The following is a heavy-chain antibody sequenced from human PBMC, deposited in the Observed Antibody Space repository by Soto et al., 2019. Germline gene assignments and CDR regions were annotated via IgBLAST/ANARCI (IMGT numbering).Heavy chain of an antibody. CDR3: AKVSTAGTHEYFQH. J-gene: IGHJ1*01. Sequence: EVQLLESGGGLVQPGGSLRLSCAAYGFTFSSYARSWVRQAPGKGLEWVSAISGSGGSTYYADSVRGRFTISRDNSKNTLYLQMNSLRAEDTAVYYCAKVSTAGTHEYFQHLGQGTLVTVSS. CDR1: GFTFSSYA. V-gene: IGHV3-23*01. D-gene: IGHD6-13*01. CDR2: ISGSGGST.